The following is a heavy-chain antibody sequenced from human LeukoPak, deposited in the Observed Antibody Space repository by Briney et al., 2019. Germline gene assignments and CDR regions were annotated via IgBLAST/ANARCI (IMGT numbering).Heavy chain of an antibody. V-gene: IGHV3-53*01. Sequence: PGGSLRLSCAASGITVSSNYMSWVRQAPGKGLEWVSVVASDGSTKYADSVKGRCAISSDNSKNTLYLQMNSLRAEDTGVYYCAKATVGGYEDWGQGTLVTVSS. CDR1: GITVSSNY. D-gene: IGHD5-12*01. J-gene: IGHJ4*02. CDR2: VASDGST. CDR3: AKATVGGYED.